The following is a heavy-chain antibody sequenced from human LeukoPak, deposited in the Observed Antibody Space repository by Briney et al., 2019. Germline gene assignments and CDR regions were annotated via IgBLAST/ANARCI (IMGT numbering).Heavy chain of an antibody. J-gene: IGHJ4*02. D-gene: IGHD3-22*01. CDR3: ARASYYYDSSGYYYYFDY. CDR1: GGSISSSSYY. CDR2: IYYSGST. V-gene: IGHV4-39*01. Sequence: PSETLSLTCTVSGGSISSSSYYWGWIRQPPGKGLEWIGSIYYSGSTYYNPSLKSRVTISVDTSKNQFSLKLSSVTAADTAVYYCARASYYYDSSGYYYYFDYWGQATLVTVSS.